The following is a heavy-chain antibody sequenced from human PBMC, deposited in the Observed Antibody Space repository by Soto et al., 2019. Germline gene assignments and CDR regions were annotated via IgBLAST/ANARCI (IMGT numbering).Heavy chain of an antibody. CDR3: ARDFSLDY. CDR2: IKEDGSEK. V-gene: IGHV3-7*03. Sequence: VQLVESGGGVVQPGRSLRLSCAASGFTFSSYAMHWVRQAPGKGLEWVANIKEDGSEKYYVDSVKGRFTISRDNAKNSVYLQMNSLRAEDTAVYYCARDFSLDYWGQGTLVSVSS. J-gene: IGHJ4*02. CDR1: GFTFSSYA.